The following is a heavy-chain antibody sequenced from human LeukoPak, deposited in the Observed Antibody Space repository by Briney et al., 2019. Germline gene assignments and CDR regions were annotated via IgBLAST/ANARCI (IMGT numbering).Heavy chain of an antibody. D-gene: IGHD1-1*01. CDR1: GWSFSDYF. V-gene: IGHV4-34*01. J-gene: IGHJ3*02. CDR2: INKSGSS. Sequence: PSETLSLTCAAYGWSFSDYFWSWVRQPPGKGLEWIGEINKSGSSTYNPSLKRRVTMSVDTSKNQLSLKMTSVTAADTAVYYCASMHQLRGTDTFDIWGQGKMVTVS. CDR3: ASMHQLRGTDTFDI.